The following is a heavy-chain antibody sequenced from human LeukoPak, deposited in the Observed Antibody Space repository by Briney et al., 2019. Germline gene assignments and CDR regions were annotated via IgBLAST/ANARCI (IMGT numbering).Heavy chain of an antibody. CDR3: AKGADSSGWTPIDY. V-gene: IGHV3-23*01. J-gene: IGHJ4*02. CDR1: GFTFSSYA. CDR2: ISGSGGST. D-gene: IGHD6-19*01. Sequence: GGSLRLSCAASGFTFSSYAMSWVRQAPGKGLEWVSGISGSGGSTYYADSVKGRFTISRDNSKNTLYLQMNSLRAEDTAVYYCAKGADSSGWTPIDYWGQGILVTVSS.